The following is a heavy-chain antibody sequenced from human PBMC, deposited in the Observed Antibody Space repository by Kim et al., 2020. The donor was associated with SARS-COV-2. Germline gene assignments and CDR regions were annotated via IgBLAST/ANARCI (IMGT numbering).Heavy chain of an antibody. Sequence: SVKVSCKASGGTFSSYAISWVRQAPGQGLEWMGGIIPIFGTANYAQKFQGRVTITADESTSTAYMELSSLRSEDTAVYYCASFNDSSGYYYDYWGQGTLVTVSS. CDR2: IIPIFGTA. V-gene: IGHV1-69*13. CDR3: ASFNDSSGYYYDY. D-gene: IGHD3-22*01. J-gene: IGHJ4*02. CDR1: GGTFSSYA.